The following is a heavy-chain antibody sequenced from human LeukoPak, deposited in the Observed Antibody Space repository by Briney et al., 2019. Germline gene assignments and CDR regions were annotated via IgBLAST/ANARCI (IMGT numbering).Heavy chain of an antibody. D-gene: IGHD2-2*01. CDR1: GGSISSGGYS. V-gene: IGHV4-31*03. CDR2: IYYSGST. J-gene: IGHJ5*02. Sequence: SETLSLTCTVSGGSISSGGYSWSWIRQHPGKGLEWIGYIYYSGSTYYNPSLKSRVTISVDTSKNQFSLKLSSVTAADTAVYYCARADIVVVPAAVNWFDPWGQGTLVTVSS. CDR3: ARADIVVVPAAVNWFDP.